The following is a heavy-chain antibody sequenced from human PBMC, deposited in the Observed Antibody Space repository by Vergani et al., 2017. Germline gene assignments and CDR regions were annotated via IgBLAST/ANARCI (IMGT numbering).Heavy chain of an antibody. V-gene: IGHV4-39*02. J-gene: IGHJ3*01. Sequence: QLQLQESGPGLVKPSETLSLSCRVSGDSISRSHYYWGFIRQPPGTGLECIGSISSSGSPYYNPTLKSRLAFSVDTSKNLFSLRLKSVTATDTGMYYCARRVGPSAIADGYHVWGQGTMVTVS. D-gene: IGHD3-10*01. CDR3: ARRVGPSAIADGYHV. CDR2: ISSSGSP. CDR1: GDSISRSHYY.